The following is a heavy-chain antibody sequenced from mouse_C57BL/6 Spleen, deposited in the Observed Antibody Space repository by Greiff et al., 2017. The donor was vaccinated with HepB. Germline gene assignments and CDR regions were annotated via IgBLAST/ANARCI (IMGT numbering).Heavy chain of an antibody. V-gene: IGHV2-9*01. Sequence: VQLVESGPGLVAPSQSLSITCTVSGFSLTSYGVDWVRQPPGKGLEWLGVIWGGGSTNYNSALMSRLSISKDNSKSQVVLKMNSLQTDDTAMYYWAKQGDYYGSSDGYSMDYWGQGTSVTVSS. CDR1: GFSLTSYG. CDR2: IWGGGST. D-gene: IGHD1-1*01. J-gene: IGHJ4*01. CDR3: AKQGDYYGSSDGYSMDY.